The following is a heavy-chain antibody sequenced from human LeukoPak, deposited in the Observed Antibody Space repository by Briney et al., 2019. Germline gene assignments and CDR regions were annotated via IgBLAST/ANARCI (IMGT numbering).Heavy chain of an antibody. V-gene: IGHV3-23*01. CDR3: AKDVYSYGYLDY. CDR1: GFTFSTYA. CDR2: ISGIGGTT. D-gene: IGHD5-18*01. J-gene: IGHJ4*02. Sequence: GGSLRLSCVASGFTFSTYAMSWVRQAPGKGLEWVSAISGIGGTTYYADSVKGRFTISRDNSKNTLYLQMNSLRAEDTAVYYCAKDVYSYGYLDYWGQGTLVTVSS.